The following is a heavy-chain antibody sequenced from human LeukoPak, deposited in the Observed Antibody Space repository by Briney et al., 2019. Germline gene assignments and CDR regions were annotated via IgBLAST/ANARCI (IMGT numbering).Heavy chain of an antibody. V-gene: IGHV1-18*04. J-gene: IGHJ4*02. Sequence: ASVKVSCKASGYTFTSYGISWVRQAPGQGLEWMGWISAYNGNTNYAQKLQGRVTMTTDTSTSTAHMELRSLRSDDTAVYYCARDVGCSSTSCYAHFDYWGQGTLVTVSS. CDR2: ISAYNGNT. CDR1: GYTFTSYG. D-gene: IGHD2-2*01. CDR3: ARDVGCSSTSCYAHFDY.